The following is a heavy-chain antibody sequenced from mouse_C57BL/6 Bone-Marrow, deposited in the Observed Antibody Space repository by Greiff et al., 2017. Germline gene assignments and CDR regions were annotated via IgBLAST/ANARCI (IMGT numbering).Heavy chain of an antibody. J-gene: IGHJ3*01. CDR3: ARSGDYDVGAWFAY. D-gene: IGHD2-4*01. Sequence: QVQLQQPGAELVRPGSSVKLSCKASGYTFTSYWMDWVKQRPGQGLEWIGNIYPSDSETHYNQKFKDKATLTVDKSSSTAYMQLRSLTAEDSAVYCCARSGDYDVGAWFAYWGQGTLVTVSA. CDR1: GYTFTSYW. CDR2: IYPSDSET. V-gene: IGHV1-61*01.